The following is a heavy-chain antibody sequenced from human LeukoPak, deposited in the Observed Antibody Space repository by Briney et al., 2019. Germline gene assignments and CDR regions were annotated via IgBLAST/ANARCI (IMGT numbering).Heavy chain of an antibody. D-gene: IGHD3-16*02. CDR3: ARGENDYVWGSYRNERNWFDP. CDR2: INHSGST. J-gene: IGHJ5*02. Sequence: SETLSLTCAVYGGSFSGYYWSWIRQPPGKGLEWIGEINHSGSTNYNPSLKSRVTISVDTSKNQFSLKLSSVAAADTAVYYCARGENDYVWGSYRNERNWFDPWGQGTLVTVSS. CDR1: GGSFSGYY. V-gene: IGHV4-34*01.